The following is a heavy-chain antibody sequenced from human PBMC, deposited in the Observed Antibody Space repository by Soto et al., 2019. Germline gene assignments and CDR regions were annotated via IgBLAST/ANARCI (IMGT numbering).Heavy chain of an antibody. D-gene: IGHD7-27*01. V-gene: IGHV2-5*01. CDR3: AHSKNGDFLYYFDY. CDR2: IYWNDDK. CDR1: GFSLSTSGVG. J-gene: IGHJ4*02. Sequence: QITLKESGPTLVKPTQTLTLTCTFSGFSLSTSGVGVGWIRQPPGKALEWLALIYWNDDKRYSPSLKSRLTITKDTPKNQVVLTMTNMDPVDTATYYCAHSKNGDFLYYFDYWGQGTLVTVSS.